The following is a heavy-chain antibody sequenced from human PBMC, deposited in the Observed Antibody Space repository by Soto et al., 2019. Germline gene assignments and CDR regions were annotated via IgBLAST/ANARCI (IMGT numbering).Heavy chain of an antibody. V-gene: IGHV4-30-4*01. D-gene: IGHD3-9*01. CDR1: GGSISSGDYY. J-gene: IGHJ5*02. CDR2: IYYSGST. Sequence: SETLSLTCTVSGGSISSGDYYWSWIRQPPGKGLEWIGYIYYSGSTYYNPSLKSRVTISVDTSKNQFSLKLSSVTAADTAVYYCAGSPASPNRLRYFDWLRFRFDPWGQGTLVTVSS. CDR3: AGSPASPNRLRYFDWLRFRFDP.